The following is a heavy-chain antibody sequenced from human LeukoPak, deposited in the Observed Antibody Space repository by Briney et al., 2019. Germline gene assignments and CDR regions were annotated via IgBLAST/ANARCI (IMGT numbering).Heavy chain of an antibody. Sequence: ASVRVSCKSSGYTFTGYYMHWVRQPPGQGLEWMGWINPNSGGTNYAQKFQGRVTMTRDTSISTAYMELRRVRSDDTAVYYCARSGGDIWFGELSSYYYYMDVWGKGTTVTVSS. V-gene: IGHV1-2*02. CDR2: INPNSGGT. CDR1: GYTFTGYY. CDR3: ARSGGDIWFGELSSYYYYMDV. D-gene: IGHD3-10*01. J-gene: IGHJ6*03.